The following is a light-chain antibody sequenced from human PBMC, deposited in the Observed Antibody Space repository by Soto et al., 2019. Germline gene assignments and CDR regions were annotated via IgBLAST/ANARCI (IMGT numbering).Light chain of an antibody. J-gene: IGKJ1*01. V-gene: IGKV3-11*01. CDR2: DAS. CDR1: QSVSSY. Sequence: EIVLTQSPATLSLSPGERATLSCRASQSVSSYLAWYQQKPGQAPRLLIYDASNRATGIPARFSGSGSGTDFTLTISSLEPEDFAVYYCQQRSHWPWTFGQGPKVDIK. CDR3: QQRSHWPWT.